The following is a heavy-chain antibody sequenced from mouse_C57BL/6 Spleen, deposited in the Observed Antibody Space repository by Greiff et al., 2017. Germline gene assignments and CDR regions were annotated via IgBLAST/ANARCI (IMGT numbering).Heavy chain of an antibody. V-gene: IGHV1-55*01. CDR3: ARMGDSSGPAWFAY. J-gene: IGHJ3*01. D-gene: IGHD3-2*02. CDR1: GYTFTSYW. Sequence: QVQLQQPGAELVKPGASVKMSCKASGYTFTSYWITWVKQRPGQGLEWIGDIYPGSGSTNYNEKFKSKATLTVDTSSSTAYMQLSSLTSEDSAVYYGARMGDSSGPAWFAYWGQGTLVTVSA. CDR2: IYPGSGST.